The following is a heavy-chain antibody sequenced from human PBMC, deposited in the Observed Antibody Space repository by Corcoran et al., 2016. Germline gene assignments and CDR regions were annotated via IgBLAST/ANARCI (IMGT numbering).Heavy chain of an antibody. V-gene: IGHV1-18*01. D-gene: IGHD3-10*01. Sequence: QVQLVQSGAEVKKPGAAGKVSGKASGYTFTSYGISWVRQAPGQGREWMGWISAYNGNTNYAQKLQGRVTMTTDTSTSTAYMELRGLRSDDTAVDYCAGVGAWCGELSFDYWGQGTLVTVSS. CDR2: ISAYNGNT. J-gene: IGHJ4*02. CDR3: AGVGAWCGELSFDY. CDR1: GYTFTSYG.